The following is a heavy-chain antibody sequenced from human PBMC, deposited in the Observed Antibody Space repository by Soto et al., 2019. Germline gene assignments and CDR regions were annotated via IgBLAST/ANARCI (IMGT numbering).Heavy chain of an antibody. D-gene: IGHD1-1*01. CDR3: ARGVNDDS. CDR2: IHTGGST. J-gene: IGHJ4*02. Sequence: EVKLVESGGGLMQHGGSLRLSCAASGFSVGGNPMTWVRQAPGKGLEWVASIHTGGSTFYADPVKGRFTISRDNSKNMVYLQMNSLTVGDTAMYFCARGVNDDSWGRGTLVTVSS. CDR1: GFSVGGNP. V-gene: IGHV3-53*01.